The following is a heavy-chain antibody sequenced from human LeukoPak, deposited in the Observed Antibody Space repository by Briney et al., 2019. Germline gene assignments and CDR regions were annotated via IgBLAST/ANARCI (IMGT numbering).Heavy chain of an antibody. CDR1: GGSFSGYY. Sequence: SETLSLTCAVYGGSFSGYYWSWIRQPPGKGLEWIGEINHSGSTNYNPSLKSRVTISVDTSKNQFSLKLSSVTAADTAAYYCARDTRYCTNGVCSSYYYYYMDVWGKGTTVTVSS. J-gene: IGHJ6*03. CDR2: INHSGST. CDR3: ARDTRYCTNGVCSSYYYYYMDV. D-gene: IGHD2-8*01. V-gene: IGHV4-34*01.